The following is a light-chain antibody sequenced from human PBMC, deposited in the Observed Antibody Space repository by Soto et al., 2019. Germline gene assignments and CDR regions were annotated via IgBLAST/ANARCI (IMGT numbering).Light chain of an antibody. CDR1: QSVSSN. V-gene: IGKV3-15*01. J-gene: IGKJ1*01. Sequence: EIVMTQSPATLSVSPGERATLSCRSSQSVSSNLACYQQKPGQAPRLLIYGASTRATVIPARFSGSGSGTEFTLTISSLQSEDFAVYYCQQYNNWPRTFGQGTKVEIK. CDR2: GAS. CDR3: QQYNNWPRT.